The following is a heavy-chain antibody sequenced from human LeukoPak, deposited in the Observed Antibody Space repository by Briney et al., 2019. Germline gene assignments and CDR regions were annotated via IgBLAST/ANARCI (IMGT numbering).Heavy chain of an antibody. CDR3: ARGGRHSPVTSNWFDP. D-gene: IGHD4-17*01. V-gene: IGHV4-38-2*01. J-gene: IGHJ5*02. CDR1: GYSISSGYY. CDR2: IYHSGST. Sequence: SETLSLICAVSGYSISSGYYLGWLRQPPGQGLERIGTIYHSGSTHYNPPLKSRVTISVDTSKNHFSLTLNAVTAAETAVYYCARGGRHSPVTSNWFDPWGQGTLVTVSS.